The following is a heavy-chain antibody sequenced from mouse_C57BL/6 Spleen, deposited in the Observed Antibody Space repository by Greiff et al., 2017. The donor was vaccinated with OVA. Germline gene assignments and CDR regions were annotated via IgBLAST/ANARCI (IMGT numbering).Heavy chain of an antibody. CDR1: GYTFTDYY. V-gene: IGHV1-26*01. Sequence: VQLQQSGPELVKPGASVKISCKASGYTFTDYYMNWVKQSHGKSLEWIGEINPTNGGPSYNQKFKGKATLTVDKSSSTAYMELRSLTSEDSAVFYCARERYGYDGGFAYWGQGTLVTVSA. CDR3: ARERYGYDGGFAY. CDR2: INPTNGGP. D-gene: IGHD2-2*01. J-gene: IGHJ3*01.